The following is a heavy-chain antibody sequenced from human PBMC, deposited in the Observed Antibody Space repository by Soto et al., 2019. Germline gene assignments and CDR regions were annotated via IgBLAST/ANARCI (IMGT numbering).Heavy chain of an antibody. D-gene: IGHD1-1*01. CDR3: PKGDNCGPKTVYALDP. Sequence: SQTLSLTCAISGDSVSSNTASWNWIRQSPSTGLEWLGRTYFRSKWYNDYAVSVNCRIIINPDTSNNQFSLQLNSVTPEDPAVYFCPKGDNCGPKTVYALDPGGQGXMVTVSS. J-gene: IGHJ5*02. V-gene: IGHV6-1*01. CDR1: GDSVSSNTAS. CDR2: TYFRSKWYN.